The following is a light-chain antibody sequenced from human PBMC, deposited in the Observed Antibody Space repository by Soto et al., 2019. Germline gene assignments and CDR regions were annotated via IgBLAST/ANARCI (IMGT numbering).Light chain of an antibody. J-gene: IGKJ5*01. CDR3: QQFNSYPVT. V-gene: IGKV1-13*02. CDR1: QDIRGA. Sequence: AIQVTQSPSSLSASVGDRVTITCLASQDIRGALAWYQQKPGKPPKLLIYDGSTLQNGVPSRFSGDCSGTQFTPSVNSLHPEDFGTYCFQQFNSYPVTFGHGTRLDIK. CDR2: DGS.